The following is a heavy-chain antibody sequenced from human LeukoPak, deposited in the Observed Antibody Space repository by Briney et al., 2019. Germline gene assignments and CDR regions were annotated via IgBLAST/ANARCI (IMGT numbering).Heavy chain of an antibody. CDR3: ARGLQWYSSSPYYYYMDV. CDR2: IKQDGSEK. D-gene: IGHD6-6*01. J-gene: IGHJ6*03. CDR1: GFTFSNAW. Sequence: PGGSLRLSCAASGFTFSNAWMSWVHQAPGKGLEWVANIKQDGSEKYYVDSVKGRFTISRDNAKNSLYLQMNSLRAEDTAVYYCARGLQWYSSSPYYYYMDVWGKGTTVTVSS. V-gene: IGHV3-7*01.